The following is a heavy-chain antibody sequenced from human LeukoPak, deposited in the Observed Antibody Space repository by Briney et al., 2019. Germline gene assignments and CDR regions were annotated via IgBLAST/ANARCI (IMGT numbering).Heavy chain of an antibody. CDR2: TYGGGST. CDR3: ASDGYSPEYFQH. Sequence: GGSLRLSCAASGFSPSNNYMSWVRHAPGEELGWVSVTYGGGSTFYPDSVKGRLTISRDSSKNTPYLQMNSLGAENTAVYYCASDGYSPEYFQHWGQGTLVTVSS. CDR1: GFSPSNNY. D-gene: IGHD2-15*01. V-gene: IGHV3-66*01. J-gene: IGHJ1*01.